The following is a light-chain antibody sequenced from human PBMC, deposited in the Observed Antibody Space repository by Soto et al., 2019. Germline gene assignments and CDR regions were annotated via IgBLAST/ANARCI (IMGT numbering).Light chain of an antibody. CDR1: SSDVGAYNY. V-gene: IGLV2-14*03. J-gene: IGLJ1*01. Sequence: QSALTQPASVSGSPGQSITISCTGTSSDVGAYNYVSWYQQYPGKAPKYIIYDVTNRPSGVSYRFSGSKSGNTASLTISGLQAEDDVDYYCSSYTTSSTLYVFGTGNKVTV. CDR3: SSYTTSSTLYV. CDR2: DVT.